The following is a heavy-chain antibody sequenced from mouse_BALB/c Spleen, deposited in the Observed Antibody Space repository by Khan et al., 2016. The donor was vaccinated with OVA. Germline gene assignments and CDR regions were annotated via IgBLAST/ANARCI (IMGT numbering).Heavy chain of an antibody. Sequence: VQLQQPGPELVKPGASVKISCKASGYSFTGYFMNWVMQSHGKRLEWIGRINPHIGETFYNQKFTDKATLPVDESSTTAHMELRSLASEDSAVYYCARKNGSDFDYWGQGTTLTVSS. D-gene: IGHD1-1*01. CDR1: GYSFTGYF. J-gene: IGHJ2*01. CDR2: INPHIGET. CDR3: ARKNGSDFDY. V-gene: IGHV1-20*02.